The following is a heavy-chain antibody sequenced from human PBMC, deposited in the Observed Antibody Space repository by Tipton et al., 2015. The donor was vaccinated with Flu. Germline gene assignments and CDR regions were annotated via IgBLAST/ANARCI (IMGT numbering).Heavy chain of an antibody. J-gene: IGHJ4*02. CDR2: IYYIGST. V-gene: IGHV4-31*03. Sequence: TLSLTCTVSGGPISSGGDYWSWIRQHPGKGLEWIGHIYYIGSTYYNPSLKSRVTISVDKSKSQFSLRLDSVTAADTAVYYCARDRGYCDFGTCYTFDYWGQGILVTVSS. CDR1: GGPISSGGDY. CDR3: ARDRGYCDFGTCYTFDY. D-gene: IGHD2-15*01.